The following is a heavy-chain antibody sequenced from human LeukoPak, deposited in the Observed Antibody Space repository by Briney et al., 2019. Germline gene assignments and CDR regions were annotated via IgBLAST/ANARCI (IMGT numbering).Heavy chain of an antibody. CDR3: ARAMVPLFEN. D-gene: IGHD4/OR15-4a*01. CDR2: IKSDGSST. J-gene: IGHJ4*02. V-gene: IGHV3-74*01. Sequence: GGSLRLSCATSGFTFSSYWMHWVRQAPGKGLVWVSRIKSDGSSTSYADSVKGRFTISRDNAKNTLYLQMNSLRDEDTAVYYCARAMVPLFENWGQGTLVTVSS. CDR1: GFTFSSYW.